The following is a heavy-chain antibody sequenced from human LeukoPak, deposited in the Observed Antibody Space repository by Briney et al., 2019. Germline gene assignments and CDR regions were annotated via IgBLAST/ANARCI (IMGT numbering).Heavy chain of an antibody. J-gene: IGHJ4*02. V-gene: IGHV1-69*05. D-gene: IGHD6-13*01. Sequence: SVKVSCKASGGTFSSYAISWVRQAPGQGLEWMGRIIPIFGTANYAQKFQGRVTITRNTSISTAYMELSSLRSEDTAVYYCAISPGYSSSWYLDYWGQGTLVTVSS. CDR1: GGTFSSYA. CDR2: IIPIFGTA. CDR3: AISPGYSSSWYLDY.